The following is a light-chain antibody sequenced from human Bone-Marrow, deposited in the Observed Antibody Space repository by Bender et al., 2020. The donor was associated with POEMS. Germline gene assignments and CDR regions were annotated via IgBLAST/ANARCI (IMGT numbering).Light chain of an antibody. CDR2: SNY. V-gene: IGLV1-40*01. CDR1: SSNIGAGYD. Sequence: QSVLTQPPSVSAAPGRRVTISCTGTSSNIGAGYDVHWYQELPGTAPKLVVYSNYQRPSGVPARFSGSKSGTSASLAISDIQSEDEGDYYCAVWDGSLNGWVFGGGTKLTVL. J-gene: IGLJ3*02. CDR3: AVWDGSLNGWV.